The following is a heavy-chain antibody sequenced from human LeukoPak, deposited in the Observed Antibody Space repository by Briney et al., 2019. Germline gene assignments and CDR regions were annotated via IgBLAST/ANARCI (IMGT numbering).Heavy chain of an antibody. CDR3: ARGRDDIGQGSFFL. D-gene: IGHD3-3*02. J-gene: IGHJ4*02. Sequence: PSETLSLTCTVSGGSISSSSYYWGWIRQPPGKGLEWIGYIYHTGITNYNPSLKSRVTMSVDPSKNQFSLSLTSVTAADTAVYYCARGRDDIGQGSFFLWGQGTLVTVSS. V-gene: IGHV4-61*05. CDR1: GGSISSSSYY. CDR2: IYHTGIT.